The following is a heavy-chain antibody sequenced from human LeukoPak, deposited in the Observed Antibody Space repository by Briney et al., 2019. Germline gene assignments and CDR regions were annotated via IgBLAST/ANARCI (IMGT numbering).Heavy chain of an antibody. Sequence: SQTLSLTCSVSGGSVSSGGSYWTWIRQRPGKGLLWIGYIYYSGYTFYSPSLKSRFFISLDTSENQVSLKVNSVTAADTAVYYCARGGFFGSGSLFDSWGQGTLVTVSS. V-gene: IGHV4-31*03. J-gene: IGHJ4*02. D-gene: IGHD3-10*01. CDR2: IYYSGYT. CDR1: GGSVSSGGSY. CDR3: ARGGFFGSGSLFDS.